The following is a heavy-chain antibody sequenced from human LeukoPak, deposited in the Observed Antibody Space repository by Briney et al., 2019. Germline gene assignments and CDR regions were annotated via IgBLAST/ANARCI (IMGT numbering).Heavy chain of an antibody. Sequence: GASVKVSCKASGYTFTGYYMHWVRQAPGQGLEWMGWINPNSGGTNYAQKFQGRVTMTRDTSISTAYMELSRLRSDDTAVYYCAREKVYYGSGSYAVDWFDPWGQGTLVTVSS. CDR2: INPNSGGT. J-gene: IGHJ5*02. D-gene: IGHD3-10*01. V-gene: IGHV1-2*02. CDR1: GYTFTGYY. CDR3: AREKVYYGSGSYAVDWFDP.